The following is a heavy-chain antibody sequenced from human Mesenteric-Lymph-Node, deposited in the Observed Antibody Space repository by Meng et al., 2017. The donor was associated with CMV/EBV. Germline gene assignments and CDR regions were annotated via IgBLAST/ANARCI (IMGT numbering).Heavy chain of an antibody. CDR3: ARRGHLAYTFDI. CDR2: IYYRGST. D-gene: IGHD2-2*02. J-gene: IGHJ3*02. CDR1: GSSVSSGSSF. V-gene: IGHV4-61*03. Sequence: SETLSLTCTVSGSSVSSGSSFWSWIRQPPGKGLEWIGDIYYRGSTNYNPSLKSRVTISVDTSMTHVSLQLTPVTAADTAVYYCARRGHLAYTFDIWGQGTMVTVSS.